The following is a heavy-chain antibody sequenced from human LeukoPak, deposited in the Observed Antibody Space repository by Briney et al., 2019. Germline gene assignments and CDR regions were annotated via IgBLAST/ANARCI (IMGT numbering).Heavy chain of an antibody. J-gene: IGHJ3*01. CDR1: GGTFSSYA. V-gene: IGHV1-69*05. Sequence: GSSVKVSCKASGGTFSSYAISWVRQAPGQGLEWMGGIIPIFGTANYAQKFQGRVTITTDESTSTAYMELSSLRSEDTAVYYCTRRVRGVVIFSRAQGSFDLWGQGTLVTVSS. D-gene: IGHD3-10*01. CDR2: IIPIFGTA. CDR3: TRRVRGVVIFSRAQGSFDL.